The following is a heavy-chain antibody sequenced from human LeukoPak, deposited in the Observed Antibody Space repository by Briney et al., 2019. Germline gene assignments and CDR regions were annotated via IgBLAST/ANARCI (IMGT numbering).Heavy chain of an antibody. CDR3: AREDGGAEDAFDI. CDR2: IIPIFGTA. Sequence: SVKVSCKASGGTFSSYAIGWVRQAPGQGLEWMGGIIPIFGTANYAQKFQGRVTITADESTSTAYMELSSLRSEDTAVYYCAREDGGAEDAFDIWGQGTMVTVSS. CDR1: GGTFSSYA. J-gene: IGHJ3*02. D-gene: IGHD4-23*01. V-gene: IGHV1-69*13.